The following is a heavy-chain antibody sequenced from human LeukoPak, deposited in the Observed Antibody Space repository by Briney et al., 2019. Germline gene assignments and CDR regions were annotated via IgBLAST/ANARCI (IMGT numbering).Heavy chain of an antibody. CDR3: AGGDSGSTTYYYYYGMDV. J-gene: IGHJ6*02. V-gene: IGHV1-69*13. CDR2: IIPIFGTA. Sequence: ASVKVSCKASGGTFSSYAISWVRQAPGQGLEWMGGIIPIFGTANYAQKIQGRVTITADESTSTAYMELSSLRSEDTAVYYCAGGDSGSTTYYYYYGMDVWGQGTTVTVSS. D-gene: IGHD5-12*01. CDR1: GGTFSSYA.